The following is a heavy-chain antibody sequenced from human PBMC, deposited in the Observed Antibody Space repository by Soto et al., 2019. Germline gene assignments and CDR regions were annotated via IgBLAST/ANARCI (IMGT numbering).Heavy chain of an antibody. J-gene: IGHJ4*02. V-gene: IGHV4-34*01. CDR1: GGSFSGPY. CDR2: IDHTRST. Sequence: PSETLSLTCAVYGGSFSGPYWSWIRQTPGKGLEWIGEIDHTRSTNYSPSLKSRVTISVDTSKTQFSLKLSSVTAADTAVYYCARRGGGNYPYYFDYWGQGTLVPVSS. CDR3: ARRGGGNYPYYFDY. D-gene: IGHD3-16*01.